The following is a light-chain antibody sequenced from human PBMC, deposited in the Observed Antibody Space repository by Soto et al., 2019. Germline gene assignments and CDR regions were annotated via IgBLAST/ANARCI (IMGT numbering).Light chain of an antibody. CDR3: MLYMGGGLVV. CDR1: SGSVSTTYY. V-gene: IGLV8-61*01. J-gene: IGLJ2*01. Sequence: QTVVTQEPSFSVSPGGTVTLTCGLTSGSVSTTYYPSWYQQTPGQAPRTLIYSTNIRSSGVPDRFSGSILGNKAALTITGAQADDESDYHCMLYMGGGLVVFGGGTMVTVL. CDR2: STN.